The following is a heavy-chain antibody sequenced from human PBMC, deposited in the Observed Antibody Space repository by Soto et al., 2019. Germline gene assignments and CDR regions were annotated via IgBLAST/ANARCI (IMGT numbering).Heavy chain of an antibody. J-gene: IGHJ4*02. D-gene: IGHD3-10*01. CDR3: ARVYMVRGTIIRYFDY. Sequence: QVQMQESGPGLVNPSGALSLTCAVSGGSISSSNWWSWVRQPPGKGLEWIGKIYHSGSTNYNPSLKSRVTISVDKSKNQFSLKLSSVTAADTAVYYCARVYMVRGTIIRYFDYWGQGTLVTVSS. CDR2: IYHSGST. V-gene: IGHV4-4*02. CDR1: GGSISSSNW.